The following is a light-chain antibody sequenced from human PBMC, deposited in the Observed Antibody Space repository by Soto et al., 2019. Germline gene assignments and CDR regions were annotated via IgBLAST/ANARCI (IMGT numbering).Light chain of an antibody. J-gene: IGLJ1*01. CDR3: SSYTSTYTYV. V-gene: IGLV2-14*01. CDR2: DVS. CDR1: SSEVGGYNY. Sequence: SVLAQPASVSGSPGQSITISCTGNSSEVGGYNYVSWYQQHPGKAPKLMIYDVSNRPSGVSDRFSGSKSGNTASLTISGLQAEDEADFYCSSYTSTYTYVFGTGTKVTVL.